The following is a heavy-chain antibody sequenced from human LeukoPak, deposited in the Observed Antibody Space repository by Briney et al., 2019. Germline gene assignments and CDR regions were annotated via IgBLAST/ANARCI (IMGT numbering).Heavy chain of an antibody. Sequence: GASVTVSCKASGYTFTSYGISWVRQAPGQGLEWMGWISAYNGNTNYAQKLQGRVTMTTDTSTSTAYMELRSLRSDDTAVYYCARVNYYDSSGYYYAHLDYWGQGTLVTVSS. CDR3: ARVNYYDSSGYYYAHLDY. CDR2: ISAYNGNT. CDR1: GYTFTSYG. J-gene: IGHJ4*02. V-gene: IGHV1-18*01. D-gene: IGHD3-22*01.